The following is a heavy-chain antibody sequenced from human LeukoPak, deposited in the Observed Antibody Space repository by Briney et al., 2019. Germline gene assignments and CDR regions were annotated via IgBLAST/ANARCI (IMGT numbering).Heavy chain of an antibody. CDR3: ARGRYLYYYDSSGVGY. CDR2: MNPNSGNT. V-gene: IGHV1-8*01. J-gene: IGHJ4*02. Sequence: ASVKVSCKASGYTFTSYDINWVRQATGQGLEWMGWMNPNSGNTGYAQKFQGRVTMTRNTSISTAYMELSSLRSEDTAVYYCARGRYLYYYDSSGVGYWGQGTLVTVSS. D-gene: IGHD3-22*01. CDR1: GYTFTSYD.